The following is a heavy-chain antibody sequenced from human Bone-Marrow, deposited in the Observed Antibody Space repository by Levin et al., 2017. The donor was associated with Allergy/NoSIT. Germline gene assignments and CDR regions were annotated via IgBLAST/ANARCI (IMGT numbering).Heavy chain of an antibody. Sequence: SETLSLTCTVSGGSISSYYWNWIRQPPGKGLEWIGSIYHSGGTNYSPSLQSRVTISLDTSTNQFSLKMNSVTEADTAVYFCARKYGTGWYTYFLDYWGQGTLVTVSS. CDR3: ARKYGTGWYTYFLDY. CDR2: IYHSGGT. V-gene: IGHV4-59*01. J-gene: IGHJ4*02. D-gene: IGHD6-19*01. CDR1: GGSISSYY.